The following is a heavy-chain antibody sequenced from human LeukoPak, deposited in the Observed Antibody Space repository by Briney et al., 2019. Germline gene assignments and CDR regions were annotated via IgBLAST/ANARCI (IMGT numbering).Heavy chain of an antibody. CDR2: IRYDGSNK. Sequence: GGSLRLSCAASGFTFSSYGMHWVRQAPGKGLEWVAFIRYDGSNKYYADSVKGRFTISRDNSKNTLYLQMNSLRAEDTAVYYCAKDRIVVVPAAISRLDYWGQGTLVTVSS. V-gene: IGHV3-30*02. J-gene: IGHJ4*02. CDR3: AKDRIVVVPAAISRLDY. D-gene: IGHD2-2*02. CDR1: GFTFSSYG.